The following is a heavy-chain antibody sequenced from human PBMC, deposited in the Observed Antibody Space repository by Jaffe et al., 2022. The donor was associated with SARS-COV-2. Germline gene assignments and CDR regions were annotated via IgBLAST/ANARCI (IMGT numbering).Heavy chain of an antibody. D-gene: IGHD3-10*01. CDR1: GGSISGYY. J-gene: IGHJ4*02. V-gene: IGHV4-59*01. CDR2: IYYNANT. CDR3: ARGPWAYDGSGSLFDF. Sequence: QVQLQESGPGLVKPSETLSLTCTVSGGSISGYYWSWIRQPPGKGLEWIGYIYYNANTNFNPSLKSRVTISVDTSKNQFSLRLSSVTAADTAVYYCARGPWAYDGSGSLFDFWGQGTLVTVSS.